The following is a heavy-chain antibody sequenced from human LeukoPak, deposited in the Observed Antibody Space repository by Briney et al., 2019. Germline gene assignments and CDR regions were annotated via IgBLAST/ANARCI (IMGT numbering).Heavy chain of an antibody. CDR1: GGSISSYY. CDR3: AREGTEQQLVLYFDY. J-gene: IGHJ4*02. D-gene: IGHD6-13*01. V-gene: IGHV4-39*07. Sequence: SETLSLTCTVSGGSISSYYWGWIRQPPGKGLEWIGSIYYSGSTYYNPSLKSRVTISVDTSKNQFSLKLSSVTAADTAVYYCAREGTEQQLVLYFDYWGQGTLVTVSS. CDR2: IYYSGST.